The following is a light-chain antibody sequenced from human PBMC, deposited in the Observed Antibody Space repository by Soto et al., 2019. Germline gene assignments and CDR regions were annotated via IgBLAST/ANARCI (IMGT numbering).Light chain of an antibody. V-gene: IGKV3-20*01. CDR1: QSVSSIY. CDR2: GAS. J-gene: IGKJ1*01. Sequence: EIVLTQSPGTLSFSPGERAALSCRASQSVSSIYLAWYQQKPGQAPRLLIYGASSGATGIPDRFSGSGSGTDFTLTISRLEPEDFAVYYCEQYGSSPRTFGQGTKVDI. CDR3: EQYGSSPRT.